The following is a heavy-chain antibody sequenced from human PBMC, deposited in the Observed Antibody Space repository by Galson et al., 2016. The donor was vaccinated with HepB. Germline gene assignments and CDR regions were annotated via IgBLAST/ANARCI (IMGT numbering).Heavy chain of an antibody. V-gene: IGHV1-18*04. CDR2: ISAYNGNT. Sequence: SVKVSCKASGYTFTSYGISWVRQAPGQGLEWMGWISAYNGNTNYAQKLQGRVTMTTDTPTSTAYMVLRRLRSDDTAVYYCAISAGRAPFDYWGQGTLVTVSS. J-gene: IGHJ4*02. CDR3: AISAGRAPFDY. CDR1: GYTFTSYG. D-gene: IGHD6-19*01.